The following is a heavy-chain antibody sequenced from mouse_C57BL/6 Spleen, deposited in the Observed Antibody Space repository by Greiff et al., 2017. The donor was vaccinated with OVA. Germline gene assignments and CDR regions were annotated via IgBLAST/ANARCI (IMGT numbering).Heavy chain of an antibody. D-gene: IGHD4-1*01. J-gene: IGHJ4*01. CDR1: GYSFTSYY. CDR3: ARTGHYYAMDY. V-gene: IGHV1-66*01. CDR2: IYPGSGNT. Sequence: VQLQQSGPELVKPGASVKISCKASGYSFTSYYIHWVKQRPGQGLEWIGWIYPGSGNTKYNEKFKGKATLTADTSSSTAYMQLSSLTSEDSAVYYCARTGHYYAMDYWGQGTSVTVSS.